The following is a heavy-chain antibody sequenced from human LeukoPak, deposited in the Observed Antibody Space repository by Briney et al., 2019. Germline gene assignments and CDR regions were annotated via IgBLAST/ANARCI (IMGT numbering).Heavy chain of an antibody. J-gene: IGHJ4*02. Sequence: ASVKVSCKASGYTFTSYYMHWVRQAPGQGLGWMGTINSNGGGTNYAQKFQGRVTMTRDTSTRTVYMELSSLRSEDTAVYYCARGGGYGYPTGANWGQGTQVTVSS. D-gene: IGHD5-18*01. V-gene: IGHV1-46*01. CDR3: ARGGGYGYPTGAN. CDR2: INSNGGGT. CDR1: GYTFTSYY.